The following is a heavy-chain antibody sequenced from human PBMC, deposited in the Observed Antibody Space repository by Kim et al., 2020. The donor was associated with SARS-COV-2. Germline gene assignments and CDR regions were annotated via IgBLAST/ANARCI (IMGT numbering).Heavy chain of an antibody. CDR2: IHNRENR. CDR3: ASGPPGKS. J-gene: IGHJ5*02. CDR1: GGSINTDY. D-gene: IGHD2-2*01. Sequence: SETLSLTSTVTGGSINTDYWSWIRQPPGKEPEWIGYIHNRENRDYNPSLKSRVTISLDTSKNQFSLQLSSVTAADTAVYYCASGPPGKSWGQGILVTVSS. V-gene: IGHV4-59*13.